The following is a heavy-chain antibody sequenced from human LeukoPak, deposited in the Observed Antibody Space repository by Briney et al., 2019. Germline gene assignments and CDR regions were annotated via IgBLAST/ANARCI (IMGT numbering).Heavy chain of an antibody. CDR1: GFTFSSSA. D-gene: IGHD6-19*01. Sequence: GGSLRLSCAASGFTFSSSAMHWVRQAPDKGLEWVAVISYDGSNKYYADSVKGRFTISRDNSKNTLYLQMNSLRADDTAVCYCARDRDSSGWYGGFDYWGQGTLVTVSS. CDR2: ISYDGSNK. V-gene: IGHV3-30-3*01. J-gene: IGHJ4*02. CDR3: ARDRDSSGWYGGFDY.